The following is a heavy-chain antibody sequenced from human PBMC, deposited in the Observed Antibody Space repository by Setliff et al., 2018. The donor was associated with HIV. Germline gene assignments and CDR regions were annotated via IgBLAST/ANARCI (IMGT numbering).Heavy chain of an antibody. CDR3: ATYAGNGGGKGY. CDR1: GGSISSDY. Sequence: SETLSLTCTVSGGSISSDYWSWIRQPPGKGLEWSGYIYYSGSTKCNPSLKSRVTISVDTSKNQFSLTLSSVTAADTAMYYCATYAGNGGGKGYWGQGTLVTVSS. V-gene: IGHV4-59*08. CDR2: IYYSGST. J-gene: IGHJ4*02. D-gene: IGHD2-21*01.